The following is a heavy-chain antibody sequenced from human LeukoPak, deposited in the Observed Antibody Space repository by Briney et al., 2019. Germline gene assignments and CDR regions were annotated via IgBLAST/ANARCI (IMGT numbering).Heavy chain of an antibody. CDR3: ARGRRITIFGVVITYYYMDV. D-gene: IGHD3-3*01. CDR2: MNPNSGNT. Sequence: ASVKVSCKASGYTFTSYDINWARQATGQGLEWMGWMNPNSGNTGYAQKFQGRVTITRNTSISTAYMELSSLRSEDTAVYYCARGRRITIFGVVITYYYMDVWGKGTTVTVSS. V-gene: IGHV1-8*03. J-gene: IGHJ6*03. CDR1: GYTFTSYD.